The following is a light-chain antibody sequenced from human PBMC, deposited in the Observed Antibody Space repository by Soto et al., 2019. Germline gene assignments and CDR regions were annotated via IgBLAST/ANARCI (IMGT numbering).Light chain of an antibody. CDR3: QKYNSAPNT. Sequence: DVQMTQSPSSLSASVGDRVTITCRASRDISNSLAWYQQKPGNVPKLLIYAASTLHTGVQSRFSGSEAGTLFTLTINNLQPDDVANYYCQKYNSAPNTFGRGTRLEIK. J-gene: IGKJ2*01. CDR2: AAS. CDR1: RDISNS. V-gene: IGKV1-27*01.